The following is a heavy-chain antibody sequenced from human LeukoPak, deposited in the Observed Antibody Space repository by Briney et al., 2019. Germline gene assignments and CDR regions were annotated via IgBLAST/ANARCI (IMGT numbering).Heavy chain of an antibody. D-gene: IGHD1-14*01. Sequence: SQTLSLTCDISGESVSSNGAAWNWIRQSPSRGLEWLGRTYYRSKWYNDYAVSLKSRVTINADTSKNHFSLQLNSVTPEDTAVYYCARSAGTASGHYERATLDYCGQGTLVTVSS. CDR3: ARSAGTASGHYERATLDY. J-gene: IGHJ4*02. V-gene: IGHV6-1*01. CDR1: GESVSSNGAA. CDR2: TYYRSKWYN.